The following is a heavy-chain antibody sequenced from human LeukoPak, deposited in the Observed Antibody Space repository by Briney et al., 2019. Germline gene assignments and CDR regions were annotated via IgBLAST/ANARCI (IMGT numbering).Heavy chain of an antibody. D-gene: IGHD3-9*01. CDR3: ARSYFDVLTNYYMWLAP. V-gene: IGHV1-2*02. CDR2: INLNNDET. Sequence: ASVKVSCMASGYTXTHYYIHWVRQAPGQGLEWMGWINLNNDETFYAQNFQDRVTMTGDTSISTAYLELSSLRSEDTAAFYFARSYFDVLTNYYMWLAPWGQGTLVTVSS. CDR1: GYTXTHYY. J-gene: IGHJ5*02.